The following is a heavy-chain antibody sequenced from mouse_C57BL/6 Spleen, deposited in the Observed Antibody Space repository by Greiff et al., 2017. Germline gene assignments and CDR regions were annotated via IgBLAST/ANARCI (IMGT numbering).Heavy chain of an antibody. D-gene: IGHD1-1*01. CDR3: AMGSSSFDY. CDR1: GYTFTSYW. Sequence: QVQLQQPGAELVMPGASVKLSCKASGYTFTSYWMHWVKQRPGQGLEWIGEIDPSDSYTNYNQKFKGKSTLSVDKSSSTAYMHLSSLTSEDSAVYYCAMGSSSFDYWGQGTTLTVSS. CDR2: IDPSDSYT. V-gene: IGHV1-69*01. J-gene: IGHJ2*01.